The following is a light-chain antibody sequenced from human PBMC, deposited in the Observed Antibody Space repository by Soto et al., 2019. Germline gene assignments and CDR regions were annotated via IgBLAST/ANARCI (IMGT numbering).Light chain of an antibody. CDR3: QQYNSYRT. CDR1: QSISSW. J-gene: IGKJ1*01. CDR2: DAS. Sequence: DIQMTQSPSTLSASVGDSVTITCRASQSISSWLAWYQQKPGKAPKLLIYDASSLESGVPSRFSGSGSGTEFTLTISSLQPDDFATYYCQQYNSYRTVGQGTKVDIK. V-gene: IGKV1-5*01.